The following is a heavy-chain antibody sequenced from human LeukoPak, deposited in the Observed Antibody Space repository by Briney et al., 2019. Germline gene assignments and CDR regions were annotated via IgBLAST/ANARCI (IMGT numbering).Heavy chain of an antibody. D-gene: IGHD3-10*01. CDR3: ARVYRFGESISPVDY. CDR2: ISSSSSYI. J-gene: IGHJ4*02. CDR1: GFTFSSYA. V-gene: IGHV3-21*01. Sequence: GGSLRLSCAASGFTFSSYAMSWVRQAPGKGLEWVSSISSSSSYIYYADSVKGRFTISRDNAKNSLYLQMNSLRAEDTAVYYCARVYRFGESISPVDYWGQGTLVTVSS.